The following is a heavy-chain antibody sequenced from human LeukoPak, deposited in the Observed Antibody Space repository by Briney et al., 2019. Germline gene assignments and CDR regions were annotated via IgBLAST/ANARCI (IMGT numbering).Heavy chain of an antibody. V-gene: IGHV1-46*01. CDR1: RYTFTSYY. CDR3: AISGNYFRPFDY. CDR2: INPSIGST. J-gene: IGHJ4*02. D-gene: IGHD1-26*01. Sequence: ASVKVSCKASRYTFTSYYIHWVRQAPGQGLEWMGIINPSIGSTIYSQKFQGRVTMTRDTSTSTVYMELSSLKSEDTAVFYCAISGNYFRPFDYWGRGTLVSVSS.